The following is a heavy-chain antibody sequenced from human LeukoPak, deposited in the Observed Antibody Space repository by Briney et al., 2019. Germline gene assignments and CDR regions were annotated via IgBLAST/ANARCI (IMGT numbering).Heavy chain of an antibody. V-gene: IGHV3-49*03. D-gene: IGHD4-17*01. CDR3: TRNTVTVHFDY. Sequence: HSGRSMRLSCSASGFTFDDYAVSWFRPAPGKGLEWVGFIRSKAFGGTPEYAASVRGRFTISRDASKSIAYLQMNSLKTEDTAVYYCTRNTVTVHFDYWSQGTLVTVSS. CDR2: IRSKAFGGTP. J-gene: IGHJ4*02. CDR1: GFTFDDYA.